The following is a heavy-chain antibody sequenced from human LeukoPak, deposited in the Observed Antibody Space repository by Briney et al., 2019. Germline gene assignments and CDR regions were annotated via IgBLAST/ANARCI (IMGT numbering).Heavy chain of an antibody. CDR3: ARSDYDSSGYYYYRPLGFDY. CDR1: GGSFSGYY. Sequence: PSETLSLTCAVYGGSFSGYYWSWIRQPPGKGLEWIGEINHSGSTNYNPSLKSRVTISVDTSKNQFSLKLSSVTAADTAVYYCARSDYDSSGYYYYRPLGFDYWGQGTLVTVSS. J-gene: IGHJ4*02. CDR2: INHSGST. V-gene: IGHV4-34*01. D-gene: IGHD3-22*01.